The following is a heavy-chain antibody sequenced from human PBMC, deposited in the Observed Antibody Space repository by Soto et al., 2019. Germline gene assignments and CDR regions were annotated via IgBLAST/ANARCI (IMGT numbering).Heavy chain of an antibody. Sequence: GASVKVSCKASGGTFSSYTISWVRQAPGQGLEWMGRIIPILGIANYAQKFQGRVTITADKSTSTAYMELSSLRSEDTAVYYCAREDSRANDAFDIWGQGTMVTVS. V-gene: IGHV1-69*04. CDR3: AREDSRANDAFDI. CDR1: GGTFSSYT. J-gene: IGHJ3*02. CDR2: IIPILGIA.